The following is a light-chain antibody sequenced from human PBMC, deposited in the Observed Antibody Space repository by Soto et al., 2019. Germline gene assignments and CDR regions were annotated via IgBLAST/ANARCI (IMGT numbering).Light chain of an antibody. CDR3: CSYAGDSTLV. J-gene: IGLJ2*01. CDR1: SSDVGTYNL. CDR2: DVT. V-gene: IGLV2-23*02. Sequence: QSALTQPASVSGSPGQSITISCTGTSSDVGTYNLVSWYQHHPGKAPKLMIYDVTRRPSGVSNRFSGSKSGNTASLTISGLQAEDEADYYCCSYAGDSTLVFGGGTKLTVL.